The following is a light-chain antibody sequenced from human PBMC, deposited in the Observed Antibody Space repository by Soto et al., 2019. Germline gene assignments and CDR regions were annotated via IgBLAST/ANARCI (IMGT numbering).Light chain of an antibody. CDR2: AAS. Sequence: DIQMTQSPSSLSASVGDKVTITCRASQSISSYLNWYQQKPGKAPKVLIYAASSLQSGVPSRFSGSGSGTDFTLTISRLEPEDSAVYYCHHYDASPPYTFGQGTKLEIK. CDR3: HHYDASPPYT. CDR1: QSISSY. J-gene: IGKJ2*01. V-gene: IGKV1-39*01.